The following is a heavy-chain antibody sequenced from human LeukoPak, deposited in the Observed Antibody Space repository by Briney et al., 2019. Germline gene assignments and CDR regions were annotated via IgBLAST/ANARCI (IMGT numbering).Heavy chain of an antibody. CDR1: GFTFSSCA. Sequence: PWGSLGLSCAASGFTFSSCALRWVRQAAGKGLEWVSAISGSGGSTYYADSVKGRFTISSDNSQNTLYLQMNSLKAEDTAVYYCSKDHYIVFLPAARGQGTLVTVSS. D-gene: IGHD2-2*01. CDR2: ISGSGGST. CDR3: SKDHYIVFLPAA. V-gene: IGHV3-23*01. J-gene: IGHJ4*02.